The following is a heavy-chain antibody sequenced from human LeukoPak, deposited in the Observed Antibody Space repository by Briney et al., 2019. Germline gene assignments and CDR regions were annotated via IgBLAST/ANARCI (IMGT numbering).Heavy chain of an antibody. CDR2: INSDGSST. J-gene: IGHJ6*02. CDR1: GFTFSNYW. CDR3: AREDCSGGSCYPDYYYYYYGMDV. Sequence: GGSLRLSCAASGFTFSNYWMHWVRHAPGKGLVWVSRINSDGSSTSSADSVKGRFTISRDNAKNTLYLQMNSLRAEDTAVYYCAREDCSGGSCYPDYYYYYYGMDVWGQGTTVTVSS. V-gene: IGHV3-74*01. D-gene: IGHD2-15*01.